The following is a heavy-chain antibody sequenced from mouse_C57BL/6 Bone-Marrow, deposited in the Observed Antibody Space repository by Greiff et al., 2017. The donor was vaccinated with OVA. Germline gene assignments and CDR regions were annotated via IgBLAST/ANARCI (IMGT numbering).Heavy chain of an antibody. J-gene: IGHJ1*03. V-gene: IGHV1-81*01. CDR1: GYTFTSYG. Sequence: QVQLQQSGAELARPGASVKLSCKASGYTFTSYGISWVKQRTGQGLEWIGEIYPTSGNTYYNEKFKGKATLTADKSSSTAYMELRSLTSEDSAVYFCASYYYGSRFVWGTGTTVTVSS. CDR2: IYPTSGNT. D-gene: IGHD1-1*01. CDR3: ASYYYGSRFV.